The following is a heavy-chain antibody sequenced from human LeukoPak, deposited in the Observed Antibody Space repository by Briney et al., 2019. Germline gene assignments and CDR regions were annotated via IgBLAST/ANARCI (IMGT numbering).Heavy chain of an antibody. J-gene: IGHJ4*02. D-gene: IGHD6-13*01. CDR1: GFTVSSNY. V-gene: IGHV3-66*02. Sequence: PGGSLRLSCAGSGFTVSSNYMSWVRHATGKGLEWVSVIYSGGSTYYADSVKGRFTISRDNSKNTLYLQMNSLRAEDTAVYYCARARGQQLAFDYWGQGTLVTVSS. CDR2: IYSGGST. CDR3: ARARGQQLAFDY.